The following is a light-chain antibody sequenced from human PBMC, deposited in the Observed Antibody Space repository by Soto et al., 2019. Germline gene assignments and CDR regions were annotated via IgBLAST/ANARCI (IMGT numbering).Light chain of an antibody. Sequence: EIVLTQSPGTVSLSPGERVTLSCRASQSVSSNHLAWYQQKRGQPPRLLIYGASSRATGTPGRFSGSGSGTEFTLTISSLQPDDFATYYCQQYNTYSTFGQGTLLENK. CDR3: QQYNTYST. J-gene: IGKJ5*01. CDR1: QSVSSNH. V-gene: IGKV3-20*01. CDR2: GAS.